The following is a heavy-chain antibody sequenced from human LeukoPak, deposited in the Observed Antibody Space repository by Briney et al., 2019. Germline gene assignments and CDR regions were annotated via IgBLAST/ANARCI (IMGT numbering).Heavy chain of an antibody. CDR3: AYSSSSGAFDY. CDR1: GFTFSSYW. J-gene: IGHJ4*02. V-gene: IGHV3-74*03. D-gene: IGHD6-6*01. CDR2: INSDGSAT. Sequence: GGSLRLSCAASGFTFSSYWMHWVRQAPGKGLVWVSRINSDGSATTYADSVKGRFTISRDNAKNTLYLQMSSLRAEDTAVYYCAYSSSSGAFDYWGQGTLVTVSS.